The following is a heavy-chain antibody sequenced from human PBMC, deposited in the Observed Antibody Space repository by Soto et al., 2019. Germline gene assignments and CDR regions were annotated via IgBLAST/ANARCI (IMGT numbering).Heavy chain of an antibody. J-gene: IGHJ4*02. CDR3: ASRKSSPYFDY. V-gene: IGHV4-30-4*01. Sequence: QVQLQESGPGLVKPSQTLSLTCTVSGGSLSSGDYSWSWIRQPPGKGLEWIGYIYYSGSTYSTPSLKSRVTISVDTSKNQFSLKLSSVTAADTAVYYCASRKSSPYFDYWGQGTLVTVSS. CDR2: IYYSGST. D-gene: IGHD3-10*01. CDR1: GGSLSSGDYS.